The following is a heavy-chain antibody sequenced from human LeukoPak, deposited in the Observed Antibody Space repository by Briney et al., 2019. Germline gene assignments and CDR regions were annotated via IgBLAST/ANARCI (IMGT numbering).Heavy chain of an antibody. J-gene: IGHJ6*03. D-gene: IGHD6-19*01. Sequence: PGGSLRLSCAASGFTFSSYSMNWVRQAPGKGLEWVSSISSSSSYIYYADSVKGRFTISRDNAKNSLYLQMNSLRAEDTAVYYCARGGADSSGWETAYYYYYMDVWGKGTTVTVSS. V-gene: IGHV3-21*01. CDR2: ISSSSSYI. CDR1: GFTFSSYS. CDR3: ARGGADSSGWETAYYYYYMDV.